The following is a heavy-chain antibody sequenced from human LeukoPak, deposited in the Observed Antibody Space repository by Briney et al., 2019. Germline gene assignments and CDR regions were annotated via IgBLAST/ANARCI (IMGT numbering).Heavy chain of an antibody. CDR3: AREGPNDSSSWSYYFDY. CDR1: GYTFTSYA. CDR2: INTNTGNP. V-gene: IGHV7-4-1*02. D-gene: IGHD6-13*01. J-gene: IGHJ4*02. Sequence: ASVKVSCKASGYTFTSYAMNWVRQAPGQGLEWMGWINTNTGNPTYAQGFTGRFVFSLDTSVSTAYLQISSLKAEDTAVYYCAREGPNDSSSWSYYFDYWSQGTLVTVSS.